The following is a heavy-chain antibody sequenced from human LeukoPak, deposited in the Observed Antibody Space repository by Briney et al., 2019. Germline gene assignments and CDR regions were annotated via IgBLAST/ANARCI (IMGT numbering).Heavy chain of an antibody. CDR3: VHSLRVVAGKYYFDY. D-gene: IGHD2-15*01. J-gene: IGHJ4*02. Sequence: SGPTLVKPTQTLTLTCTFSGFSLSITGVGVGWIRQPPGKALEWLALIYWDDDKHYSPPLKSRLTITKDTSKNQVVLTMTNMETVDTATYYCVHSLRVVAGKYYFDYWGQGTLVTVSS. CDR2: IYWDDDK. V-gene: IGHV2-5*02. CDR1: GFSLSITGVG.